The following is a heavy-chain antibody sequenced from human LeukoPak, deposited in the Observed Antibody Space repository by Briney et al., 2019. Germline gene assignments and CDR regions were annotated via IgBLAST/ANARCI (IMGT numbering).Heavy chain of an antibody. CDR1: GGSFSGYY. CDR3: ARGQGPWFDP. J-gene: IGHJ5*02. V-gene: IGHV4-34*01. Sequence: PSETLSLTCAVYGGSFSGYYWSWIRQPPGKGLEWIGEINHSGGTNYNPSLKSRVTISVDTSKNQFSLKLSSVTAADTAVYYCARGQGPWFDPWGQGTLVTVSS. CDR2: INHSGGT.